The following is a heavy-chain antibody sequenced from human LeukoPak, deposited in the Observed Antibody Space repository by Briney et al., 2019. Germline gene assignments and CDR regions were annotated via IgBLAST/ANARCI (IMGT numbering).Heavy chain of an antibody. CDR2: INPYNGNT. Sequence: ASVKVSCKASGYSFTDYAVSWVRQAPGLGLQWMGWINPYNGNTKFTLSFQDRVTLTTDTSTDTAYMELRNLKSDDTAIYYCARDGLAGNWVGPWGQGTLVIVSS. CDR1: GYSFTDYA. CDR3: ARDGLAGNWVGP. J-gene: IGHJ5*02. V-gene: IGHV1-18*01. D-gene: IGHD3-3*02.